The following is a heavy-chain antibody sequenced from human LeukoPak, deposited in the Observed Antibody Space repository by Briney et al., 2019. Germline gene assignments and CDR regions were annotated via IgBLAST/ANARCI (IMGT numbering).Heavy chain of an antibody. CDR2: INPNSGGT. CDR3: ARDGVVPAAMQYHYYGMDV. V-gene: IGHV1-2*02. CDR1: GYTFTGYY. Sequence: ASVKVSCKASGYTFTGYYMHWVRQAPGQGLEWMGWINPNSGGTNYAQKFQGRVTMTRDTSISTAYMELSRLRSDDTAVYYCARDGVVPAAMQYHYYGMDVWGQGTTVTVSS. D-gene: IGHD2-2*01. J-gene: IGHJ6*01.